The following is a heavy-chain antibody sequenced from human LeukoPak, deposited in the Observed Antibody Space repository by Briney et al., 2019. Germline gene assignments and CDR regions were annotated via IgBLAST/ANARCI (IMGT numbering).Heavy chain of an antibody. J-gene: IGHJ4*02. Sequence: KPSETLSLTCTVSGGSISSSSYYWGWIRQPPGKGLEWIGSIYYSGSTYYNPSLKRRVTIFVDTSKNQFSLKLSCVTAADTAVYYCARLDRLGGSGSYFDYWCQGTLVTVSS. V-gene: IGHV4-39*01. D-gene: IGHD3-10*01. CDR1: GGSISSSSYY. CDR3: ARLDRLGGSGSYFDY. CDR2: IYYSGST.